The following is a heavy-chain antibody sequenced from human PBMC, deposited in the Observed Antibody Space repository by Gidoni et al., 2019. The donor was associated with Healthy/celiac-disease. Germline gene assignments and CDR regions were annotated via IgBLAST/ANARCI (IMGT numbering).Heavy chain of an antibody. J-gene: IGHJ4*02. CDR3: ASNRYGSGAPPDY. CDR2: IYSGGST. CDR1: GFTVSSNY. D-gene: IGHD3-10*01. V-gene: IGHV3-66*01. Sequence: EVQLVESGGGLVLLGGSFRLSCAASGFTVSSNYMSWVRQAPGKGLEWVSVIYSGGSTYYADSVKGRFTISRDNSKNTLYLQMNSLRAEDTAVYYCASNRYGSGAPPDYWGQGTLVTVSS.